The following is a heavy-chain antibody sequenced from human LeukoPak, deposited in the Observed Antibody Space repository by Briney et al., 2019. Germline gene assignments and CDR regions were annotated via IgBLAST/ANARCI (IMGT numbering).Heavy chain of an antibody. J-gene: IGHJ4*02. D-gene: IGHD2-21*02. CDR1: GFTFSSYA. CDR2: ISGSGGST. Sequence: WGSLRLSCAASGFTFSSYAMSWVRQAPGKGLEWVSAISGSGGSTHYADSVKGRFTISRDNSKNTLYLQMNSLRAEDTAVYYCAKDNQKRYWVVTHPYYFDYWGQGTLVTVSS. V-gene: IGHV3-23*01. CDR3: AKDNQKRYWVVTHPYYFDY.